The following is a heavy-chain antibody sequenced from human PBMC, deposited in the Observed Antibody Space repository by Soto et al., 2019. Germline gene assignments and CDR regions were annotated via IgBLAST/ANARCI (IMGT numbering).Heavy chain of an antibody. CDR3: ARHRIAAPPLDGMDV. CDR1: GYSFTSYW. D-gene: IGHD6-6*01. Sequence: GATLKISCKGSGYSFTSYWISWVLQMPAKGLEWMGRIDPSDSYTNYSPSFQGHVTISADKSNSTAYLQWSSLKASDTAMYYCARHRIAAPPLDGMDVWGQGTTVTVSS. J-gene: IGHJ6*02. CDR2: IDPSDSYT. V-gene: IGHV5-10-1*01.